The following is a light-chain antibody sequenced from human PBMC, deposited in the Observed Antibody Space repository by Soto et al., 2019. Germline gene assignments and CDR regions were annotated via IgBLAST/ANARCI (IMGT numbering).Light chain of an antibody. CDR3: CSYAGSYHL. CDR1: SSDVGGYNY. J-gene: IGLJ2*01. CDR2: DVS. V-gene: IGLV2-11*01. Sequence: QSALTQPRSVSGTPGQSVTISCTGTSSDVGGYNYVSWYQQHPGKAPKLMIYDVSKRPSGVPDRFSGSKSGNTASLTISGLQAEDEADYYLCSYAGSYHLFGGGTKLTVL.